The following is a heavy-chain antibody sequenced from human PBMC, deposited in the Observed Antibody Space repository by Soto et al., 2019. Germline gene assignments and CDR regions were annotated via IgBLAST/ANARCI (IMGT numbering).Heavy chain of an antibody. CDR3: ARDRDSEWLYT. CDR1: GYTFSTYA. V-gene: IGHV1-18*01. CDR2: IRVYNGKT. J-gene: IGHJ5*02. D-gene: IGHD3-10*01. Sequence: GASVKVSCKASGYTFSTYAFSWVRQAPGQGLEWMGWIRVYNGKTEYAQKLQGRVTLTTDTSTSTAYMELRSLTYDDTAVYYCARDRDSEWLYTWGQGTLVTVSS.